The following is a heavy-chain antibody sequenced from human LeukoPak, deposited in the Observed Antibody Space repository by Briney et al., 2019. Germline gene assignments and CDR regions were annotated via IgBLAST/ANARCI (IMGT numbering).Heavy chain of an antibody. Sequence: SETLSLTCTVSGDSISNYYWTWIRQTPGRGLEWIGNLYHSGAADYNPSLKTRVTTSVDTSKDQFSLSLRSSTAADTAVYFCARLGKTYYMDVWGTGTTVTVSS. CDR1: GDSISNYY. CDR3: ARLGKTYYMDV. J-gene: IGHJ6*03. CDR2: LYHSGAA. D-gene: IGHD1/OR15-1a*01. V-gene: IGHV4-59*08.